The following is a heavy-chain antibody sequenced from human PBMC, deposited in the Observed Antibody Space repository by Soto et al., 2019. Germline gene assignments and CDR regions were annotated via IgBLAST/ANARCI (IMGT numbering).Heavy chain of an antibody. CDR2: ISYDGSNK. V-gene: IGHV3-30*18. Sequence: QVQLVESGGGMVQPGRSLRLSCAASGFTFSSYGMHWVRQAPGKGLEWVAVISYDGSNKYYADSVKGRFTISRDNSKNTLYLQMNSLRAEDTAVYYCAKEGPPEVVAVAGTFAYWGQGTLVTVSS. CDR3: AKEGPPEVVAVAGTFAY. J-gene: IGHJ4*02. D-gene: IGHD6-19*01. CDR1: GFTFSSYG.